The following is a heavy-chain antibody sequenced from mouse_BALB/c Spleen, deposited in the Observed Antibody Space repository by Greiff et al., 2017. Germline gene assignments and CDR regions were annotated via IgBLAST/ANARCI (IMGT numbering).Heavy chain of an antibody. V-gene: IGHV1-80*01. CDR1: GYAFSSYW. J-gene: IGHJ3*01. Sequence: QVQLKQSGAELVRPGSSVKISCKASGYAFSSYWMNWVKQRPGQGLEWIGQIYPGDGDTNYNGKFKGKATLTADKSSSTAYMQLSSLTSEDSAVYFCARDYGSPLAYWGQGTLVTVSA. CDR3: ARDYGSPLAY. CDR2: IYPGDGDT. D-gene: IGHD1-1*01.